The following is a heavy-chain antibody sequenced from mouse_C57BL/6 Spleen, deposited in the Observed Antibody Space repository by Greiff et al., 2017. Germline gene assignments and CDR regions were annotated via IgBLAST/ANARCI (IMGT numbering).Heavy chain of an antibody. D-gene: IGHD2-4*01. CDR3: ARVDSYFDY. V-gene: IGHV5-6*01. CDR1: GFTFSSYG. Sequence: EVKLQESGGDLVKPGGSLKLSCAASGFTFSSYGMSWVRQTPDKRLEWVATISSGGSYTYYPDSVKGRFTISRDNAKTTLYLQMSSLKSEDTARYYCARVDSYFDYWGQGTTLTVSS. CDR2: ISSGGSYT. J-gene: IGHJ2*01.